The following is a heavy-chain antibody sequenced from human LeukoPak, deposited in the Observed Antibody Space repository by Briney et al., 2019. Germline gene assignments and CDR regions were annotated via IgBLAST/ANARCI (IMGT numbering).Heavy chain of an antibody. CDR3: ARDSAFGFPFDY. V-gene: IGHV4-61*02. CDR1: GGSISSGSYY. J-gene: IGHJ4*02. Sequence: PSETLSLTCTVSGGSISSGSYYWSWIRQPAGKGLEWIGRIYTSGSTNYNPSLKSRVTISVDTSKNQFSLKLSSVTAADTAVYYCARDSAFGFPFDYWGQGTLVTVSS. CDR2: IYTSGST. D-gene: IGHD3-10*01.